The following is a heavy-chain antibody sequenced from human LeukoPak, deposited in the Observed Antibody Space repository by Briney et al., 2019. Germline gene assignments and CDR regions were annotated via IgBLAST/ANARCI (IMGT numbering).Heavy chain of an antibody. V-gene: IGHV3-21*01. Sequence: GGSLRLSCAASGFTFSSYSMNWVRQAPGKGLEWVSSISSSSSYIYYADPVKGRFTISRDNAKNSLYLQMNSLRAEDTAVYYCARDRDRSGYPYYYYGMDVWGQGTTVTVSS. D-gene: IGHD3-22*01. CDR3: ARDRDRSGYPYYYYGMDV. J-gene: IGHJ6*02. CDR2: ISSSSSYI. CDR1: GFTFSSYS.